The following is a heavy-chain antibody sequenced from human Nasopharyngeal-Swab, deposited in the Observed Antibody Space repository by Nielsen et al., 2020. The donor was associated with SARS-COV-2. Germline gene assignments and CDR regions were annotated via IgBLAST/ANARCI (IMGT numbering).Heavy chain of an antibody. CDR2: MNPNSGNT. CDR1: GYTFTSYD. CDR3: ARLVFHLARGIATNYWYFDL. J-gene: IGHJ2*01. D-gene: IGHD3-10*01. Sequence: ASVKVSCKASGYTFTSYDINWVRQATGQGLEWMGWMNPNSGNTGYAQKFQGRVTMTRNTSIGTAYMELSSLRSEDTAVYYCARLVFHLARGIATNYWYFDLWGRGTLVTVSS. V-gene: IGHV1-8*01.